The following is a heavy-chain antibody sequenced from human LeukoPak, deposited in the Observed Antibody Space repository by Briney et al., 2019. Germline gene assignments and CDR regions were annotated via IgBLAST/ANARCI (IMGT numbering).Heavy chain of an antibody. CDR3: ARATSYCSSTSCYPSYYYYGMDV. Sequence: PSETLSLTCAVYGGSFSGYYWSWIRQPPGKGLEWIGEINHSGSTNYNPSLKSRVTISVDTSKNQFSLKLSSVTAADTAVYYCARATSYCSSTSCYPSYYYYGMDVWGQGTRSPSP. CDR1: GGSFSGYY. V-gene: IGHV4-34*01. J-gene: IGHJ6*02. D-gene: IGHD2-2*01. CDR2: INHSGST.